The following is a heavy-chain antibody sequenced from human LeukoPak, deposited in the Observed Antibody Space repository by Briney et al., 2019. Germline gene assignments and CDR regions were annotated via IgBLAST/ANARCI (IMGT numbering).Heavy chain of an antibody. CDR1: GGSISSSSYY. D-gene: IGHD6-13*01. Sequence: SETLSLTCTVSGGSISSSSYYWGWIRQPPGKGLEWIGSIYYSGSTYYNPSLKSRVTISVDTSKNQFSLKLSSVTAADTAVYYCARSGPIERPHRTRQAAQWDYWGQGTLVTVSS. CDR2: IYYSGST. J-gene: IGHJ4*02. V-gene: IGHV4-39*07. CDR3: ARSGPIERPHRTRQAAQWDY.